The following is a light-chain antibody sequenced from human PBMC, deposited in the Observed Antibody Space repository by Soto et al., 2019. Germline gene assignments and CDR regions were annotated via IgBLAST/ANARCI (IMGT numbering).Light chain of an antibody. Sequence: QSVLTQPPSASETPGQRVIISCSGSTPNIGSNTVNWYQQLPGSAPKLLIYADNRRPSGVPDRFSGSKSGTSASLAISGLQSEDEATYYCAAWDDSLDGVFFGGGTKVTVL. CDR1: TPNIGSNT. J-gene: IGLJ2*01. V-gene: IGLV1-44*01. CDR2: ADN. CDR3: AAWDDSLDGVF.